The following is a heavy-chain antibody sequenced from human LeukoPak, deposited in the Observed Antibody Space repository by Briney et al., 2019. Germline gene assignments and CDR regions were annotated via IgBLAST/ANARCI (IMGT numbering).Heavy chain of an antibody. Sequence: SVKVSCKTPGGTFSSHALNWVRQAPGQGLEWVGRIIPILGVENYAQKFQGRATITADKSTSTVYMKLSSLTSDDTAVYYCARDREMETGGFDYWGQGTLVTVSS. CDR1: GGTFSSHA. CDR2: IIPILGVE. D-gene: IGHD5-24*01. V-gene: IGHV1-69*04. CDR3: ARDREMETGGFDY. J-gene: IGHJ4*02.